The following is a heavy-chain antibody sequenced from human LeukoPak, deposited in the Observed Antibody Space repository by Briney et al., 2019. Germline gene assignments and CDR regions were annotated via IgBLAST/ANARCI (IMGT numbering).Heavy chain of an antibody. Sequence: ASVKVSCQASGYTFIGYYMHWVRQAPGQGLEWMGWMNPNSGGANYAQKFQGRVSMTRDTSISTAYMELSGLRSDDTAMYYCARVGSSYSSSWRNDYWGQGTLVTVSS. D-gene: IGHD6-13*01. V-gene: IGHV1-2*02. CDR1: GYTFIGYY. CDR3: ARVGSSYSSSWRNDY. CDR2: MNPNSGGA. J-gene: IGHJ4*02.